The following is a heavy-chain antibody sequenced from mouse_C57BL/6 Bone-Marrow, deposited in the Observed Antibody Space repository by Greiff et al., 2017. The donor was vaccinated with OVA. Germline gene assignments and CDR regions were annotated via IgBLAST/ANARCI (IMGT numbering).Heavy chain of an antibody. V-gene: IGHV14-4*01. D-gene: IGHD1-2*01. J-gene: IGHJ2*01. CDR2: IDPENGDT. CDR3: TTRTACGD. CDR1: GFNIKDDY. Sequence: VQLQQSGAELVRPGASVKLSCTASGFNIKDDYMHWVKQRPEQGLEWIGWIDPENGDTEYASKFQGKATITAVTSSNTAYLQLSSLTSEDAAVYYCTTRTACGDWGQGTTLTVSS.